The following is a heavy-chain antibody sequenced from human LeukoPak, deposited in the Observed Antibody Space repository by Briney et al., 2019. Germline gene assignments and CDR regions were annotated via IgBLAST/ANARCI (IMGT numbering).Heavy chain of an antibody. CDR1: GITLSNYA. CDR2: ISGSGGST. V-gene: IGHV3-23*01. D-gene: IGHD2-2*01. Sequence: GGSLRLSCVVSGITLSNYAMSWVRQAPGKGLEWVSAISGSGGSTYYADSVKGRFTISRDNSKNTLYLQMNSLRAEDTAVYYCAKDIVVVPAAMFEAFDIWGQGTMVTVSS. J-gene: IGHJ3*02. CDR3: AKDIVVVPAAMFEAFDI.